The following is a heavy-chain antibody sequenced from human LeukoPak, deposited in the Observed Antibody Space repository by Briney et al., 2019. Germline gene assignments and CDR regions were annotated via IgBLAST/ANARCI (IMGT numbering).Heavy chain of an antibody. Sequence: GGSLRLSCAASGFTFTSYSMNWVRQAPGKGLEWVSSISSSSRYIDYADSVKGRFTISRDNAKNSLYLQMNSLRAEDTAVYYCARDHPDSSGYYAVDYWGQGTLVTVSS. CDR3: ARDHPDSSGYYAVDY. J-gene: IGHJ4*02. V-gene: IGHV3-21*01. CDR2: ISSSSRYI. CDR1: GFTFTSYS. D-gene: IGHD3-22*01.